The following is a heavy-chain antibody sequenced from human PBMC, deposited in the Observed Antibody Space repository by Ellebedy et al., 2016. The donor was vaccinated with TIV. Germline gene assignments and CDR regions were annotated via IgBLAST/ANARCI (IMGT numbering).Heavy chain of an antibody. CDR3: ARDRGSGWNFFDD. J-gene: IGHJ4*02. D-gene: IGHD6-19*01. V-gene: IGHV3-74*01. CDR2: INRDGSET. Sequence: GESLKISXVASGFTFSSNWIHWVRQAPGRGPVWVSRINRDGSETNYADSVKGRFTISRDNAKNTLDLQMNSLRAEDTAVYYCARDRGSGWNFFDDWGQGALVTVSS. CDR1: GFTFSSNW.